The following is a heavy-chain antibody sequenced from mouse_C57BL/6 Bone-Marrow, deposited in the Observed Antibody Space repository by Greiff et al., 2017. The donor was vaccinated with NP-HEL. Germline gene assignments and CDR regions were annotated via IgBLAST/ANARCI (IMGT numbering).Heavy chain of an antibody. CDR2: LLPGSGST. D-gene: IGHD1-1*01. V-gene: IGHV1-9*01. Sequence: VQLQQSGAELMKPGASVKLSCKATGYTFTGYWIEWVKQRPGHGLEWIGELLPGSGSTTYNEKFKGKATFTADTSSNTAYMQLSSLTTEDSAIYYCARGAVVAPWFAYWGQGTLVTVSA. CDR3: ARGAVVAPWFAY. CDR1: GYTFTGYW. J-gene: IGHJ3*01.